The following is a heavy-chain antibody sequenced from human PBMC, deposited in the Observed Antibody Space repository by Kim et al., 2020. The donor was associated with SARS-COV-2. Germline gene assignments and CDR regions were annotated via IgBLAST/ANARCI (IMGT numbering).Heavy chain of an antibody. D-gene: IGHD3-22*01. J-gene: IGHJ4*02. CDR3: ARDRGSGYHQELDY. V-gene: IGHV1-18*01. Sequence: AQNFQGKVTMTTDTSTSTAYLELRSLRSDDTAVYYCARDRGSGYHQELDYWGQGTLVTVSS.